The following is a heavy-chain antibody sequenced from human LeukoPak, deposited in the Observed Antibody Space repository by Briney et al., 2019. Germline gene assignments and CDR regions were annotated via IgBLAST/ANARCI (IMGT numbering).Heavy chain of an antibody. V-gene: IGHV3-74*01. Sequence: GGSLRLSCAASGFTFSSYWMHWVRQAPGKGLVWVSRINSDGSSTSYADSVKGRFTISRDNAKNTLYLQVNSLRAEDTAVYYCARGGIAVAGTLDWGQGTLVTVSS. J-gene: IGHJ4*02. CDR2: INSDGSST. CDR1: GFTFSSYW. D-gene: IGHD6-19*01. CDR3: ARGGIAVAGTLD.